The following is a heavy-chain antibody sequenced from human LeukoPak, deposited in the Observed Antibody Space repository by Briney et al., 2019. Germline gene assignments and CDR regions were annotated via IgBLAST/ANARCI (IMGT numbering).Heavy chain of an antibody. V-gene: IGHV4-4*02. Sequence: SGTLSLTCAVSGGSLSSSNWWSWVRPPPGKGLEWIGEIYHSGSTNYNPSLKSRVTISVDRSKNQFSLKLTSVTAADTAVYFCARGAEYYAIWRGYAGYSDYWGQGISVTVSS. CDR1: GGSLSSSNW. CDR3: ARGAEYYAIWRGYAGYSDY. D-gene: IGHD3-3*01. CDR2: IYHSGST. J-gene: IGHJ4*02.